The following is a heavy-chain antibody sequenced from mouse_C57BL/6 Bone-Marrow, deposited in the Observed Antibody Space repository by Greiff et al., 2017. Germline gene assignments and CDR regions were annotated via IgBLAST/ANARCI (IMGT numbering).Heavy chain of an antibody. CDR3: TLAYYSKRRFDY. CDR1: GFTFSDAW. CDR2: IRNKANNHAT. D-gene: IGHD2-5*01. V-gene: IGHV6-6*01. Sequence: EVKLMESGGGLVQPGGSMKLSCAASGFTFSDAWMDWVRQSPEKGLEWVAEIRNKANNHATYYAESVKGRFTISRDDSKSSVYLQMNNLRAEDTGIYYCTLAYYSKRRFDYWGQGTTLTVSS. J-gene: IGHJ2*01.